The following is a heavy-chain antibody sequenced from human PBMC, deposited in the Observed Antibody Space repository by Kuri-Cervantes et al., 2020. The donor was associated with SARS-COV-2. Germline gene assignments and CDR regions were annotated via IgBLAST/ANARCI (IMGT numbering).Heavy chain of an antibody. V-gene: IGHV3-21*01. CDR2: ISSSSSYI. D-gene: IGHD6-19*01. CDR3: YAIAVAGTVDY. CDR1: GFTFSRYS. Sequence: GGSLRLSCKASGFTFSRYSMAWVRQAPGKGLEWVSSISSSSSYIYYADSVKGRFTISRDNAKNSLYLQMNSLRAEDTAVYYCYAIAVAGTVDYWGQGTLVTVSS. J-gene: IGHJ4*02.